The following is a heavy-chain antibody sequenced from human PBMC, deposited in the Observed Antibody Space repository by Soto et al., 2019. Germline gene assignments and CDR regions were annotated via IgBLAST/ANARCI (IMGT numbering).Heavy chain of an antibody. J-gene: IGHJ5*02. V-gene: IGHV4-61*08. CDR3: AKDSGYNYGYFRWFDP. Sequence: PSETLSLTCTVSGGSINSGGYYWSWIRQHPGKGLEWIGYIYNSVSTNYNPSLKSRVTISVDTSKSQFSLKLSSVTAADTAVYYCAKDSGYNYGYFRWFDPWGQGTLVTVSS. CDR1: GGSINSGGYY. CDR2: IYNSVST. D-gene: IGHD5-18*01.